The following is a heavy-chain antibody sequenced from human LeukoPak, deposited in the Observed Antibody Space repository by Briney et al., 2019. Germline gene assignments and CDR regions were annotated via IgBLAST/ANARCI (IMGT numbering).Heavy chain of an antibody. CDR3: ARDEYSSSSYDY. V-gene: IGHV3-21*01. D-gene: IGHD6-6*01. CDR1: GFTLSNAW. J-gene: IGHJ4*02. CDR2: ISSSSSYI. Sequence: PGGSLRLSCAASGFTLSNAWMNWVRQAPSKGLEWVSSISSSSSYIYYADSVKGRFTISRDNSKNTLYLQMNSLRAEDTAVYYCARDEYSSSSYDYWGQGTLVTVSS.